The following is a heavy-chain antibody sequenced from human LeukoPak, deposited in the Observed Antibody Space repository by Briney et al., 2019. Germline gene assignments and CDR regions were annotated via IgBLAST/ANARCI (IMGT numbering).Heavy chain of an antibody. Sequence: SETLSFTCTVSGGSISSYYWSWIRQPPGKGLEWLGYIHYSGSTYYNPSLKSRVTISVDTSKNQFSLKLSSVTAADTAVYYCARLRGAWYFDLWGRGTLVTVSS. V-gene: IGHV4-59*12. J-gene: IGHJ2*01. CDR3: ARLRGAWYFDL. CDR2: IHYSGST. CDR1: GGSISSYY. D-gene: IGHD2-15*01.